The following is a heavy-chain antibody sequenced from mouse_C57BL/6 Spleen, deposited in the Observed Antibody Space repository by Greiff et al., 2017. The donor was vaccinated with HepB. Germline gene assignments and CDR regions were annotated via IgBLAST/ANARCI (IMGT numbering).Heavy chain of an antibody. CDR3: ERWDYYGSSYVWYFDV. CDR2: IDPNSGGT. Sequence: VQLQQSGAELVKPGASVKLSCKASGYTFTSYWMHWVKQRPGRGLEWIGRIDPNSGGTKYNEKFKSKATLTVDKPSSTAYMQLSSLTSEDSAVYYCERWDYYGSSYVWYFDVWGTGTTVTVSS. CDR1: GYTFTSYW. J-gene: IGHJ1*03. D-gene: IGHD1-1*01. V-gene: IGHV1-72*01.